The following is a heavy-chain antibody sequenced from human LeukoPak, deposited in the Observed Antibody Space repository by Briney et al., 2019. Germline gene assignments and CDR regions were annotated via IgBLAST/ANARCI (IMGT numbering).Heavy chain of an antibody. CDR3: ARVPRATAGAGGAYY. CDR2: ISAYNGNT. J-gene: IGHJ4*02. V-gene: IGHV1-18*01. CDR1: GYTFTSYG. D-gene: IGHD5-12*01. Sequence: ASVKVSCKASGYTFTSYGISWVRQAPGQGLEWMGGISAYNGNTNYAQKLQGRVTMTTDTSTSTAYMELRSLRSDGTAVYYCARVPRATAGAGGAYYWGQGTLVTASS.